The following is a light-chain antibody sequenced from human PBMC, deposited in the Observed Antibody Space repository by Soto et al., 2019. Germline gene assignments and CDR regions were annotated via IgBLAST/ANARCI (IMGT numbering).Light chain of an antibody. V-gene: IGLV2-11*01. J-gene: IGLJ1*01. CDR3: CSYAGSSTPYV. CDR2: AVS. CDR1: SSPVGGYHY. Sequence: QSALTQPRSVSGSPGQSVTISCTGTSSPVGGYHYVSWYQQFPGKAPKLMIYAVSQRPSGVPDRFSGSESGNTASLTISGLQAEDEADYYCCSYAGSSTPYVFGTGTKVTVL.